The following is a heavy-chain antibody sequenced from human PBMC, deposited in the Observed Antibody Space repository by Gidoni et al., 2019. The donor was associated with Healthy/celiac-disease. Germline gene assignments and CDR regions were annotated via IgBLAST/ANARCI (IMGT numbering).Heavy chain of an antibody. J-gene: IGHJ4*02. Sequence: QVQLVESGGGVVQPGRSLRLPCAASGFTFSSYAMHWVRQAPGKGLEWVAVISYDGSNKYYADSVKGRFTISRDNSKNTLYLQMNSLRAEDTAVYYCARVAGSSSWTAEDYWGQGTLVTVSS. V-gene: IGHV3-30-3*01. CDR1: GFTFSSYA. D-gene: IGHD6-13*01. CDR2: ISYDGSNK. CDR3: ARVAGSSSWTAEDY.